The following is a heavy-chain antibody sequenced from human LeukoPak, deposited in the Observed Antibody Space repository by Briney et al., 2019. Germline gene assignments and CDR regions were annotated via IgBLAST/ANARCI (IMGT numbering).Heavy chain of an antibody. J-gene: IGHJ5*02. D-gene: IGHD5-24*01. CDR2: IIPIFGTA. V-gene: IGHV1-69*05. Sequence: SVKVSCKASGGTFSSYAISWVRQAPRQGLEWMGGIIPIFGTANYAQKFQGRVTITTDESTSTAYMELSSPRSEDTAVYYCARAREMATVNWFDPWGQGTLVTVSS. CDR1: GGTFSSYA. CDR3: ARAREMATVNWFDP.